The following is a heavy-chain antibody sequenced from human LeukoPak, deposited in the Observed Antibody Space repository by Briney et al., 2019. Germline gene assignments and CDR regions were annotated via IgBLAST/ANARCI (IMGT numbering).Heavy chain of an antibody. Sequence: SVKVSCKASGGTFSSYAISWVRQAPGQGLEWMGGITPIFGTANYAQKFQGRVTITADESTSTAYMELSSLRSEDTAVYYCASPSTSIPYCTNGVCYRVGDAFDIWGQGTMVTVSS. CDR3: ASPSTSIPYCTNGVCYRVGDAFDI. D-gene: IGHD2-8*01. J-gene: IGHJ3*02. CDR2: ITPIFGTA. CDR1: GGTFSSYA. V-gene: IGHV1-69*13.